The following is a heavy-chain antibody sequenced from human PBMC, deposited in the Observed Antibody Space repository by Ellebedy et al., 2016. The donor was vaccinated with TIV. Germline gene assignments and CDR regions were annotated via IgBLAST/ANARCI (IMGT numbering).Heavy chain of an antibody. CDR3: ARGGHYYDGTGGHTQPNEYFQH. Sequence: GESLKISCAASGFTFSYFAMHWVRQAPGKGPEWVAVISYDVNNKYYADSVKGRFTISRDNSENTLYLQIKRLRAEDTAVYSCARGGHYYDGTGGHTQPNEYFQHWGQGTLVTASS. D-gene: IGHD3-22*01. J-gene: IGHJ1*01. CDR2: ISYDVNNK. V-gene: IGHV3-30-3*01. CDR1: GFTFSYFA.